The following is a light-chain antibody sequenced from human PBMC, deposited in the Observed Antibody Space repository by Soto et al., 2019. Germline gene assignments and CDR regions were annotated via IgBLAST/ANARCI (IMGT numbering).Light chain of an antibody. CDR1: QSLIHSDGSNS. J-gene: IGKJ1*01. CDR3: MQGTHWPWT. Sequence: DVVMTQSPLSLPVTLGQPASISCTSSQSLIHSDGSNSLSWFQQRPGQSPRRLIYEVSDRDSGVPDRFSGSGSGTAFTLKISRVEAEDVGVYYCMQGTHWPWTFAQGTEVEIK. V-gene: IGKV2-30*02. CDR2: EVS.